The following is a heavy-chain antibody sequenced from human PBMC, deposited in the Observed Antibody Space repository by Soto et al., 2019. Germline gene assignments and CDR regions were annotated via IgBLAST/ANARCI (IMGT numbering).Heavy chain of an antibody. Sequence: QVQLQQWGAGLLKPSETLSLTCAVYGGSFSGYYWSWIRQPPGKGLEWIGEINHSGSTNYNPSLKSRVTISVDTSKNRFSLKLSSVTAADTAVYYCARRSAAGTWGQGTLVTVSS. V-gene: IGHV4-34*01. CDR1: GGSFSGYY. J-gene: IGHJ5*02. D-gene: IGHD6-25*01. CDR3: ARRSAAGT. CDR2: INHSGST.